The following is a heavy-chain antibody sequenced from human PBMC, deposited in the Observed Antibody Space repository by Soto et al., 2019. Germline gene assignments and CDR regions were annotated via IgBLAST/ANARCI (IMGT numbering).Heavy chain of an antibody. CDR2: INHSGST. V-gene: IGHV4-34*01. CDR1: GGSFSGYY. D-gene: IGHD3-10*01. Sequence: ETLSLTCAVYGGSFSGYYWSWIRQPPGKGLEWIGEINHSGSTKYNPSLKSRVTISVDTSKNQFSLKLSSVTAADTAVYYCARGGYYARYAFDIWGQGTMVTVSS. J-gene: IGHJ3*02. CDR3: ARGGYYARYAFDI.